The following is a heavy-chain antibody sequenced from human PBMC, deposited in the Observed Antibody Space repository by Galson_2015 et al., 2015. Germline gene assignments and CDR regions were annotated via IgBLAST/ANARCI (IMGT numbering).Heavy chain of an antibody. CDR1: GGSVSSGSYY. CDR3: ARDRSNWNPVYMDV. Sequence: ETLSLTCTVSGGSVSSGSYYWSWIRQPPGKGLEWIGYIYYSGSTNYNPSPKSRVTISVDTSKNQFSLKLSSVTADDTAVYYCARDRSNWNPVYMDVWGKGTTVTVSS. V-gene: IGHV4-61*01. J-gene: IGHJ6*03. D-gene: IGHD1-1*01. CDR2: IYYSGST.